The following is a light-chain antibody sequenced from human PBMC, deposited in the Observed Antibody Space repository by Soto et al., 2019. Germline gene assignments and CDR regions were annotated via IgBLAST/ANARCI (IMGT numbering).Light chain of an antibody. J-gene: IGKJ3*01. CDR1: QDITNS. Sequence: DIQMTQSPSSLSASVGDRVTITCQASQDITNSLNWYQQKPGKAPKVLIYDASILETGVPSRFSGSGSETDFTFTISSLQPEDVATYYCQQYDNLPLTFGRGTTVDIE. CDR3: QQYDNLPLT. V-gene: IGKV1-33*01. CDR2: DAS.